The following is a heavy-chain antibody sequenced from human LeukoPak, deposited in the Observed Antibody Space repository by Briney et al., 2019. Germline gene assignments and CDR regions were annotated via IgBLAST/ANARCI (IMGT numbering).Heavy chain of an antibody. D-gene: IGHD5-18*01. Sequence: GRSLRLSCAASGFTFSTYFMHWVRQAPGKGLEWVADIASDGSHTFYVESVKGRFTISRDNSKNSLYLQMNSLRAEDTAVYYCASVDTAMVGDYWGQGTLVTVSS. CDR3: ASVDTAMVGDY. CDR2: IASDGSHT. CDR1: GFTFSTYF. J-gene: IGHJ4*02. V-gene: IGHV3-30-3*01.